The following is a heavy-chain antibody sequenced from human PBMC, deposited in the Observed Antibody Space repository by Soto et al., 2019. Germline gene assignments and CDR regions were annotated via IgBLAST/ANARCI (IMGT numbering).Heavy chain of an antibody. J-gene: IGHJ4*02. D-gene: IGHD4-17*01. Sequence: SETLSLTCTVSGGSISSGGYYWSWIRQHPGKGLEWIGYIYYSGSTYYNPSLKSRVTISVDTSKNQFSLKLSSVTAADTAVYYCARSTTVTTDSAYYFDYWGQGTLVTVSS. V-gene: IGHV4-31*03. CDR2: IYYSGST. CDR3: ARSTTVTTDSAYYFDY. CDR1: GGSISSGGYY.